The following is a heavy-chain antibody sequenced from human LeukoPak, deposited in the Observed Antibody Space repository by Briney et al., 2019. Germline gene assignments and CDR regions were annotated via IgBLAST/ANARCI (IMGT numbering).Heavy chain of an antibody. CDR3: ARTRRITMVRGGILFDP. V-gene: IGHV4-30-4*01. CDR1: GGSISSGDYY. Sequence: SETLSLTCTVSGGSISSGDYYWSWIRQPPGKGLEWIGYIYYSGSTYYNSSLKSRVTISVDTSKNQFSLKLSSVTAADTAVYYCARTRRITMVRGGILFDPWGQGTLVTVSS. J-gene: IGHJ5*02. D-gene: IGHD3-10*01. CDR2: IYYSGST.